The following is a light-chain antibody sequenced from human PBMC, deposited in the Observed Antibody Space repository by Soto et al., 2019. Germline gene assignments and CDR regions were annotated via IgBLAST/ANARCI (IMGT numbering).Light chain of an antibody. J-gene: IGKJ1*01. CDR3: QHYNYWPPKT. Sequence: EIVITQSPSTLSVSPGERATLSFRASQSLSSNLALYQQKPGQAPRPLIFGTSTRATGIPARFSGSGSGTDFTLTISSLQSEDFAVYYCQHYNYWPPKTFGQGTKVDI. V-gene: IGKV3-15*01. CDR2: GTS. CDR1: QSLSSN.